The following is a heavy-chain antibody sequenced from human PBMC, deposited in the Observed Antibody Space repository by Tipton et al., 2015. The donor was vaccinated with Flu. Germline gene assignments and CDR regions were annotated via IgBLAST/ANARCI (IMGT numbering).Heavy chain of an antibody. Sequence: QVQLVQSGAEVKKPGASVKVSCKASGYTFTKYIITWVRQAPGQGLEWMGWISTYSGNTNFAQKFQGRVTVTTDTSTSTAYMELRSLRSDDTAVYYCVRGSVTGSLHVSDIWGQGTMVTVSS. CDR3: VRGSVTGSLHVSDI. J-gene: IGHJ3*02. V-gene: IGHV1-18*04. CDR2: ISTYSGNT. D-gene: IGHD6-19*01. CDR1: GYTFTKYI.